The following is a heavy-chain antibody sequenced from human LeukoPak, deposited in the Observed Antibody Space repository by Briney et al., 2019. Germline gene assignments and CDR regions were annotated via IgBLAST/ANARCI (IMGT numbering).Heavy chain of an antibody. D-gene: IGHD3-22*01. V-gene: IGHV3-21*01. CDR3: ARGPTMRMDV. CDR1: GFTFDDYT. Sequence: GGSLRLSCAASGFTFDDYTMHWVRQAPGKGLEWVSSINSRSSSIYYADSVKGRFTISRDNAKNSLYLQMNSLRGEDTAVYYCARGPTMRMDVWGKGTTVTVSS. CDR2: INSRSSSI. J-gene: IGHJ6*04.